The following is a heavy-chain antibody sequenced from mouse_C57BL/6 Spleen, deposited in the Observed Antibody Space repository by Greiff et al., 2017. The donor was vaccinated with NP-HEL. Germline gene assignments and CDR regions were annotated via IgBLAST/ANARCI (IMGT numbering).Heavy chain of an antibody. CDR3: ARFGRDYAMDY. CDR2: IYPSDSET. CDR1: GYTFTSYW. Sequence: QVQLQQPGAELVRPGSSVKLSCKASGYTFTSYWMDWVKQRPGQGLEWIGNIYPSDSETHYNQKFKDKATLTVDKSSSTAYMQLSSLTSEDSAVYYCARFGRDYAMDYWGQGTSVTVSS. V-gene: IGHV1-61*01. J-gene: IGHJ4*01.